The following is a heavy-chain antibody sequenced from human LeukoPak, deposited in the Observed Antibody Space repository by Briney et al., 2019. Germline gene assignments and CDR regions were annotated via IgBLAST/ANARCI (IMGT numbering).Heavy chain of an antibody. Sequence: GGSLRLSCAASGFTFSSYEMNWVRQAPGKGPEWVSYISSSGSIIYYADSVKGRFTISRDNAKNSLYLQMNSLRAEDTAIYYCASDAGPRGAYDAFDIWGQGTMVTVSS. CDR3: ASDAGPRGAYDAFDI. CDR2: ISSSGSII. D-gene: IGHD3-10*01. CDR1: GFTFSSYE. J-gene: IGHJ3*02. V-gene: IGHV3-48*03.